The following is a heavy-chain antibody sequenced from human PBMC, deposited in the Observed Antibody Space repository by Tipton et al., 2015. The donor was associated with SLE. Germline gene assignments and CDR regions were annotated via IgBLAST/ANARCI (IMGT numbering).Heavy chain of an antibody. D-gene: IGHD1-26*01. CDR3: ARESFSAFDI. CDR1: GDTFSTSD. Sequence: QLVQSGPEVKKPGASVKVSCQASGDTFSTSDIHWVRQGAGQGLEWLGKINPNSGRAVSAENFQGIITMTTSTSRNTVYMDLSSLRSEDTAVYYCARESFSAFDIWGQGTMVTVAS. CDR2: INPNSGRA. J-gene: IGHJ3*02. V-gene: IGHV1-8*01.